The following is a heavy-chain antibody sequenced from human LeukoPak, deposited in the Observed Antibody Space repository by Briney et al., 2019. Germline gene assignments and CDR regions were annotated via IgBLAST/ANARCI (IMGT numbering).Heavy chain of an antibody. J-gene: IGHJ5*02. D-gene: IGHD6-19*01. V-gene: IGHV3-48*04. CDR3: AKGRQWHDT. CDR2: ISSSGSAI. Sequence: GGSLRLSCAASGFTFSSYWMSWVRQAPGKGLEWVSYISSSGSAIYYAASVKGRFTISRDNLNNTLYLKMNRLKPEDTAVYYCAKGRQWHDTWGQGTLVIVSS. CDR1: GFTFSSYW.